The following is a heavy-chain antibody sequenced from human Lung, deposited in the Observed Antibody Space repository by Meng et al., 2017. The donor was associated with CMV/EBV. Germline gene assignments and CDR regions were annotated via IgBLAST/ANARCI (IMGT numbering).Heavy chain of an antibody. CDR2: ISWNSGNI. CDR1: GFTFDDHA. J-gene: IGHJ4*03. D-gene: IGHD5-24*01. Sequence: LTCAASGFTFDDHAMHWVRQAPGKGLEWVSGISWNSGNIGYADSVKGRFTISRDNGRNSLYLQINGLRAEDMAMYYCAKASNAGYKLFGDAIDKWGQGTMVTVSS. CDR3: AKASNAGYKLFGDAIDK. V-gene: IGHV3-9*03.